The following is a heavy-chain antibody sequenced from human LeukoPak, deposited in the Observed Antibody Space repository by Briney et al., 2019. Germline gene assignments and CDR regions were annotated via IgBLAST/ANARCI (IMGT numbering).Heavy chain of an antibody. V-gene: IGHV1-18*01. CDR2: VTSYNGDT. D-gene: IGHD1-26*01. CDR1: GYTFNNYG. CDR3: ARSTTTTWYSYYYYYMDV. Sequence: ASVRVSCTASGYTFNNYGISWVRQAPGQGLEWMGWVTSYNGDTNYAQKFQGRVTMTTDTSTSTAYMELRSLRSDDTAVYYCARSTTTTWYSYYYYYMDVWGKGTTVTVSS. J-gene: IGHJ6*03.